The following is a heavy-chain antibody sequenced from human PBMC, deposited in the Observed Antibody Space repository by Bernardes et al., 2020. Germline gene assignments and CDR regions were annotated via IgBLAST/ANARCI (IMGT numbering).Heavy chain of an antibody. CDR1: GFVVRDNF. J-gene: IGHJ4*02. Sequence: GRPLRFSCGFFGFVVRDNFMTWVRQAPGKGLEWLSILYNNGRTCYADSVKGRFTMSRDDSNNTVYLQMNSLNAEDTAKYYGARVSFYDGSGSPSIYFDKWGQGTLVTIST. D-gene: IGHD3-10*01. V-gene: IGHV3-53*01. CDR2: LYNNGRT. CDR3: ARVSFYDGSGSPSIYFDK.